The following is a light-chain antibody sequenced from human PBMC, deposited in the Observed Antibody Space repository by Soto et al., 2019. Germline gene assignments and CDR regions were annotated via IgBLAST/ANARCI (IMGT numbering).Light chain of an antibody. CDR2: GAS. Sequence: EIVLTQSPGTLSLSPGERATLSCRASQSVSSSYLAWYQQKPGQAPRLLIYGASSRATGSPDRFSGSGSGTDFTLTIIRLEPEDFAVYYCQQYGSSHGYTFGQGTKLEIK. CDR3: QQYGSSHGYT. CDR1: QSVSSSY. J-gene: IGKJ2*01. V-gene: IGKV3-20*01.